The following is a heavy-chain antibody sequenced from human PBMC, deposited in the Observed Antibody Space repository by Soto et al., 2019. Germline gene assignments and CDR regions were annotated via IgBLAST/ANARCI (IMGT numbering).Heavy chain of an antibody. V-gene: IGHV4-59*01. CDR2: IYYSGST. CDR3: ARGKYPLLRHYYSGMVV. D-gene: IGHD2-2*01. CDR1: GGSISSYY. J-gene: IGHJ6*02. Sequence: PSETLSLTCTVSGGSISSYYWSWIRQPPGKGLEWIGYIYYSGSTNYNPSLKSRVTISVDTSKNQFSLKLSSVTAADTAVYYCARGKYPLLRHYYSGMVVWGPGTTVTVSS.